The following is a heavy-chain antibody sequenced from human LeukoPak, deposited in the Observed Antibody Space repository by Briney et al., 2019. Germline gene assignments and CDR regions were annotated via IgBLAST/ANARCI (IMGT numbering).Heavy chain of an antibody. CDR3: AIDLKTQTILGDGRFDT. J-gene: IGHJ5*02. CDR1: GYIFTDHY. V-gene: IGHV1-69-2*01. D-gene: IGHD3-16*01. Sequence: ASVKISCKTSGYIFTDHYVHWLQQAPGGGLQCMGRVNPADGETKVAPRFQGRVTIIADTSFDTAYMELSSLRSEDTAMYFCAIDLKTQTILGDGRFDTWGQGTLITVSS. CDR2: VNPADGET.